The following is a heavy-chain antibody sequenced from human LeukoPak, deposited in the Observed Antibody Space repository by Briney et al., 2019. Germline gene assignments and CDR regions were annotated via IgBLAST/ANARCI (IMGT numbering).Heavy chain of an antibody. V-gene: IGHV3-7*01. Sequence: HAGGSLRLSCAASGLPLSLYWMNWVRQAPGKGLEWVANIKQDGSVKHYVDSVKGRFTISRDNAKKSLFLQMDSLTAEDTAMYFCASHPYHDNNAYLNHWGQGTLVTVSS. CDR2: IKQDGSVK. D-gene: IGHD3-16*01. CDR1: GLPLSLYW. CDR3: ASHPYHDNNAYLNH. J-gene: IGHJ4*02.